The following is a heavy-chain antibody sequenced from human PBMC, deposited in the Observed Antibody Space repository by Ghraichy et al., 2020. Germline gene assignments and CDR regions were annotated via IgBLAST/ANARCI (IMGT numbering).Heavy chain of an antibody. V-gene: IGHV3-23*01. Sequence: GGSLRLSCAASGFTFSSYAMSWVRQAPGKGLEWVSAISGSGGSTYYADSVKGRFTISRDNSKNTLYLQMNSLRAEDTAVYYCAKNPDIVVVPAIRYYYYGMDVWGQGTTVTVSS. CDR1: GFTFSSYA. CDR2: ISGSGGST. J-gene: IGHJ6*02. CDR3: AKNPDIVVVPAIRYYYYGMDV. D-gene: IGHD2-2*01.